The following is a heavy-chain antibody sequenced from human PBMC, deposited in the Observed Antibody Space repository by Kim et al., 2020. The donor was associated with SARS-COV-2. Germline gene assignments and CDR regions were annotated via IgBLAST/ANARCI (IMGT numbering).Heavy chain of an antibody. V-gene: IGHV4-34*01. D-gene: IGHD6-13*01. J-gene: IGHJ4*02. CDR3: ATTAAAIFDF. Sequence: TYHPPLKSRVTISLDTSKTRFSLQVSSVTAADTAIYYCATTAAAIFDFWGQGTLVTVSS.